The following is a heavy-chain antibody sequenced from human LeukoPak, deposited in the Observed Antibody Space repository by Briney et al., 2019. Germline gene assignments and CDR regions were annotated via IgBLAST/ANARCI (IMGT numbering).Heavy chain of an antibody. D-gene: IGHD3-16*02. CDR1: GFIFSNAW. Sequence: GGSLRLSCAGSGFIFSNAWMSWVRQAPGKGLEWVGRIKSKTDGGTTDYAAPVKGRFTISRDDSKNTLYLQMDSLKTEDTAVYYCTTGITFGGVIVIEDDYWGQGTLVTVSS. V-gene: IGHV3-15*01. CDR2: IKSKTDGGTT. CDR3: TTGITFGGVIVIEDDY. J-gene: IGHJ4*02.